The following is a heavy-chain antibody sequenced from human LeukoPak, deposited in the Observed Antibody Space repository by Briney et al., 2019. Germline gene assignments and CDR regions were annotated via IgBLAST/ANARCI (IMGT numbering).Heavy chain of an antibody. D-gene: IGHD3-10*01. J-gene: IGHJ5*02. CDR3: ARGLGSYYSNWFDP. V-gene: IGHV4-39*07. CDR1: GGSISSSSYY. Sequence: SETLSLTCTVSGGSISSSSYYWGWIRQPPGKGLEWIGSIYYSGSTYYNPSLKSRVTMSVDTSKNQFSLKLSSVTAADTAVYYCARGLGSYYSNWFDPWGQGTLVTVSS. CDR2: IYYSGST.